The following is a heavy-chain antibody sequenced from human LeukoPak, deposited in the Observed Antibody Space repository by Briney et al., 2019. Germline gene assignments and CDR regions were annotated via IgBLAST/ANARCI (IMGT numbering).Heavy chain of an antibody. Sequence: PSETLSLTCTVSGGSISSSSYYWGWIRQPPGKGLEWIGSIYYSGSTYYNPSLKSGATIPETTSKNQFTLKLSSVTAADTAVYYCARPYSGSFDYWGQGTLVTVSS. CDR3: ARPYSGSFDY. J-gene: IGHJ4*02. CDR1: GGSISSSSYY. V-gene: IGHV4-39*01. CDR2: IYYSGST. D-gene: IGHD1-26*01.